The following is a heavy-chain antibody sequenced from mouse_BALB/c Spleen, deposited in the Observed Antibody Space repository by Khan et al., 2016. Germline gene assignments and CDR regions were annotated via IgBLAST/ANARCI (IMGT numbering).Heavy chain of an antibody. Sequence: VQLKESGAELVKPGASVKLSCTASGFNIKDTYMHWVKQRPEQGLEWIGRIDPANGNTKYDPKFQGKATITADTSSNTAYLQLSSLTSEDTAVYYCAIRGLEDYWGQGTTLTVSS. D-gene: IGHD2-12*01. CDR3: AIRGLEDY. CDR1: GFNIKDTY. J-gene: IGHJ2*01. V-gene: IGHV14-3*02. CDR2: IDPANGNT.